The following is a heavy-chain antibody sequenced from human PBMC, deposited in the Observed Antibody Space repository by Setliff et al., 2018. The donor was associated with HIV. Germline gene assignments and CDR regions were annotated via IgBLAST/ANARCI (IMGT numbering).Heavy chain of an antibody. J-gene: IGHJ4*02. CDR1: GGSISSYY. Sequence: SETLSLTCTVSGGSISSYYWSWIRQPPGKGLAWIGYIYYSGSTNYNPSLKSRVTISVDTSKNQFSLKLSSVTAADTAVYYCARGYYYDSGHYFDYWGQGTLVTVSS. V-gene: IGHV4-59*01. CDR3: ARGYYYDSGHYFDY. D-gene: IGHD3-22*01. CDR2: IYYSGST.